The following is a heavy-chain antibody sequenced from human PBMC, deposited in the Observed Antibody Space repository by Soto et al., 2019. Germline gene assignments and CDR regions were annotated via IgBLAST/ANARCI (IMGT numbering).Heavy chain of an antibody. J-gene: IGHJ4*02. D-gene: IGHD4-4*01. CDR2: INPSGGST. V-gene: IGHV1-46*01. Sequence: ASMKVSCKASGYTFTSYYMHWVLQVPGQGHEWMVIINPSGGSTSYAQKFQGSVTMTRDTSTSTVYMELSSLRSDDTAVYYCARGNSNYLDYWGQGTLVTVSS. CDR1: GYTFTSYY. CDR3: ARGNSNYLDY.